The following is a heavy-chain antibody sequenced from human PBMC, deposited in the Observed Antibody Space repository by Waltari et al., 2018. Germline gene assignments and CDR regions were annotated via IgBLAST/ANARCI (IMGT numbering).Heavy chain of an antibody. Sequence: QVQLQQWGAGLLKPSETLSLTCAVYGGSFSGYYWSWIRQPPGKGLEWIGEINHSGSTNYNPSLKIRVTISVDTSKNQFSLKLSSVTAADTAVYYCAREYCSGGSCYEGYYFDYWGQGTLVTVSS. CDR2: INHSGST. CDR3: AREYCSGGSCYEGYYFDY. J-gene: IGHJ4*02. V-gene: IGHV4-34*01. CDR1: GGSFSGYY. D-gene: IGHD2-15*01.